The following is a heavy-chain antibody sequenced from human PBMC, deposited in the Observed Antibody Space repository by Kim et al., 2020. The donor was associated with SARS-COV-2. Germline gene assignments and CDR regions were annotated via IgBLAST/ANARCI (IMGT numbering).Heavy chain of an antibody. J-gene: IGHJ6*02. D-gene: IGHD3-9*01. V-gene: IGHV4-4*02. CDR3: ARGPVLRYFDWLSHYGMDV. CDR2: IYHSGST. CDR1: GGSISSSNW. Sequence: SETLSLTCAVSGGSISSSNWWSWVRQPPGKGLEWIGEIYHSGSTNYNPSLKSRVTISVDKSKNQFSLKLSSVTAADTAVYYCARGPVLRYFDWLSHYGMDVWGQGTTVTVSS.